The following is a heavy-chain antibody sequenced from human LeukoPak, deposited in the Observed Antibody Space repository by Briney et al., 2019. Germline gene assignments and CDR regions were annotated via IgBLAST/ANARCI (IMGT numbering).Heavy chain of an antibody. CDR3: ATDPPSGDGFH. J-gene: IGHJ4*02. CDR1: GYTFTSNA. CDR2: INTGNGNT. V-gene: IGHV1-3*04. Sequence: GASVKVSCKASGYTFTSNAMHWVRQAPGQRPEWMGWINTGNGNTKYSQKFQGRVTMTEDTSTDTAYMELSSLRSEDTAVYYCATDPPSGDGFHWGQGTLVTVSS. D-gene: IGHD5-24*01.